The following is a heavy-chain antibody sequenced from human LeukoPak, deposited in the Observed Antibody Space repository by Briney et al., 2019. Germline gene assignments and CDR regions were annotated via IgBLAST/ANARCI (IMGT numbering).Heavy chain of an antibody. CDR1: GGSFSGYY. J-gene: IGHJ4*02. CDR3: ARTLTACFDC. Sequence: PSETLSLTCAVYGGSFSGYYWSWIRQPPGKGLEWIGEINHSGSTNYNPSLKSRVTISVDTSKNQFSLKLSSVTAADTAVYYCARTLTACFDCWGQGTLVTVSS. CDR2: INHSGST. D-gene: IGHD3-9*01. V-gene: IGHV4-34*01.